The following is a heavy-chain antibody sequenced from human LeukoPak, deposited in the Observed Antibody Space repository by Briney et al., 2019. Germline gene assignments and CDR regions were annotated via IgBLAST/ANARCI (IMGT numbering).Heavy chain of an antibody. J-gene: IGHJ4*02. Sequence: PGGSLRLSFASSGFTLSSYWMHWVRQAPGKGLVWVSRSNSDGSTTNYADSVKGRFTISRDNAQNTLHLQMNGLRAEDTAVYYCVRGPYSGWTGFDYWGQGALVTVST. CDR1: GFTLSSYW. CDR3: VRGPYSGWTGFDY. CDR2: SNSDGSTT. V-gene: IGHV3-74*01. D-gene: IGHD5-12*01.